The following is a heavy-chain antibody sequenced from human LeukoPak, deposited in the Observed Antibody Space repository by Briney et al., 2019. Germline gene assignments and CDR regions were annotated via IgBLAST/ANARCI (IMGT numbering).Heavy chain of an antibody. CDR3: AKESGIVVVPAAAWMDV. J-gene: IGHJ6*04. V-gene: IGHV3-30*02. CDR1: GFTFSSYG. D-gene: IGHD2-2*01. CDR2: IRYDGSNK. Sequence: PGGSLRLSCAASGFTFSSYGMHWVRQAPGKGLEWVAFIRYDGSNKYYADSMKGRFTISRDNSKNTLYLQMNSLRAEDTAVYYCAKESGIVVVPAAAWMDVWGKGTTVTVSS.